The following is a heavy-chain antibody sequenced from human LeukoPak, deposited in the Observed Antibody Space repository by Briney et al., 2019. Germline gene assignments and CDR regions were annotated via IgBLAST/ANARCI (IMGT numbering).Heavy chain of an antibody. V-gene: IGHV3-21*01. CDR2: VSSSSSYI. CDR3: ARDFKSGDYYDSSGYPPDY. CDR1: GFTFSSYS. J-gene: IGHJ4*02. D-gene: IGHD3-22*01. Sequence: PGGSLRLSCAASGFTFSSYSMNWVRQAPGKGLEWVSSVSSSSSYIYYADSVKGRFTISRDNAKNSLYLQMNSLRAEDTAVYYCARDFKSGDYYDSSGYPPDYWGQGTLVTVSS.